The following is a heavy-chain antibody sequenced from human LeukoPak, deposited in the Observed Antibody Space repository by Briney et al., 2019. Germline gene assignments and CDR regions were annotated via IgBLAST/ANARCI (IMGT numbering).Heavy chain of an antibody. CDR1: GFTFSSYW. CDR2: IKDDGSGK. CDR3: ARVGYSSSWSPSDY. D-gene: IGHD6-13*01. Sequence: PPGGSLRLSCAASGFTFSSYWMSWVRQAPGKGLEWVANIKDDGSGKYYVDSLKGRFTISRDNAKNSLYLQMNSLRAEDTAVYYCARVGYSSSWSPSDYWGQGALVTVSS. J-gene: IGHJ4*02. V-gene: IGHV3-7*01.